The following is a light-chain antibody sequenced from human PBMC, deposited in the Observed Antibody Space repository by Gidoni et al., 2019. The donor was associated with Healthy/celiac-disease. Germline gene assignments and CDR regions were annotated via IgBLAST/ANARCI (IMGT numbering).Light chain of an antibody. V-gene: IGKV1-33*01. CDR1: QDISNY. CDR2: DAS. CDR3: QQYDNLPPCS. Sequence: DIQLTQSPSSLSASVGDRVTITCQASQDISNYLNWYQQKPGKAPKLLIYDASNLEPGVPSRFSGSGSGTDFTFTISSLQPEDIATYYCQQYDNLPPCSFGQGTKLEIK. J-gene: IGKJ2*04.